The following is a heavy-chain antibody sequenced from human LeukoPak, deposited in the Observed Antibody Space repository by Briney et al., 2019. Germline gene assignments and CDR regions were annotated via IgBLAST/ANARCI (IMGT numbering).Heavy chain of an antibody. J-gene: IGHJ4*02. CDR2: IYYSGST. Sequence: PSETLSLTCTVSGGSISSGGYYWSWIRQHPGKGLEWIGYIYYSGSTYYNPSLKSRVTISVGTSKNQFSLKLSSVTAADTAVYYCARYGDYGGNSFHDYWGQGTLVTASS. CDR3: ARYGDYGGNSFHDY. V-gene: IGHV4-31*03. D-gene: IGHD4-23*01. CDR1: GGSISSGGYY.